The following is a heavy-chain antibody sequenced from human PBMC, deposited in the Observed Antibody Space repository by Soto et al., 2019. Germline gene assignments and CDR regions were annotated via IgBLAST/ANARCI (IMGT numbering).Heavy chain of an antibody. CDR1: DGSISGYY. Sequence: SETLSLTCTVSDGSISGYYWSWIRQPPGKGLEWIGEINHSGSTNYNPSLKSRVTISVDTSKNQFSLKLSSVTAADTAVYYCARGSDSSSPGDYYYYYMDVWGKGTTVTVSS. D-gene: IGHD6-13*01. CDR2: INHSGST. V-gene: IGHV4-34*01. J-gene: IGHJ6*03. CDR3: ARGSDSSSPGDYYYYYMDV.